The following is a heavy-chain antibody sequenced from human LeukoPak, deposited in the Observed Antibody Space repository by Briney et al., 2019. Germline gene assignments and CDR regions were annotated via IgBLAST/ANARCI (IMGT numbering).Heavy chain of an antibody. D-gene: IGHD6-13*01. Sequence: GGSLRLXCAASGFTFSSYWMSWVRPAPGKGLEWVANIKQDGSEKYYVDSVKGRFTISRDNAKNSLYLQMNSLRAEDTAVYYCARDHIGYSSSWQGIRYFDYWGQGTLVTVSS. V-gene: IGHV3-7*01. CDR1: GFTFSSYW. J-gene: IGHJ4*02. CDR2: IKQDGSEK. CDR3: ARDHIGYSSSWQGIRYFDY.